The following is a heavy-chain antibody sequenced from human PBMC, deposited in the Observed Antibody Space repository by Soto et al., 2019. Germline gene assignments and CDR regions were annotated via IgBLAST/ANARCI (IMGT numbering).Heavy chain of an antibody. V-gene: IGHV3-74*01. D-gene: IGHD4-17*01. Sequence: EVQLVESGGGIVQPGGSLRLSCAASGFTFSTFWMHWVRQGPGKGLVCVSRIKSDGSAASYADSVKGRFTISRDNVENSLYLQLNSLRPEDTAVYYCAVYGYGVSAAAYWGQGTLVTVSS. CDR2: IKSDGSAA. CDR1: GFTFSTFW. CDR3: AVYGYGVSAAAY. J-gene: IGHJ4*02.